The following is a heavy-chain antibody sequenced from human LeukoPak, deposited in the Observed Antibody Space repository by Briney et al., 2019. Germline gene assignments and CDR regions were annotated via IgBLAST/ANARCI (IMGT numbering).Heavy chain of an antibody. CDR1: GYTFTSYG. CDR3: ARGDILTGYYSNPFDY. CDR2: ISAYNGNT. J-gene: IGHJ4*02. D-gene: IGHD3-9*01. Sequence: ASVKVSFKASGYTFTSYGISWVRQAPGQGLEWMGWISAYNGNTNYAQKLQGRVTMTTDTSTSTAYMELSSLRSEDTAVYYCARGDILTGYYSNPFDYWGQGTLVTVSS. V-gene: IGHV1-18*01.